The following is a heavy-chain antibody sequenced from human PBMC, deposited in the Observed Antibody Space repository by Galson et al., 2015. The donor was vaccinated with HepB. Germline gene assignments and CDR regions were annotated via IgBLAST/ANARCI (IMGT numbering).Heavy chain of an antibody. CDR3: AKGLASYDILTGSDY. CDR1: GFTFSNHA. Sequence: SLRLSCAASGFTFSNHAMNWVRQTPGKGLEWVSGIRGRGGSTYYADSVKGRFTISRDNSKNTLYLQMNSLTAEDTAVYYCAKGLASYDILTGSDYWGQGTLVTVSS. D-gene: IGHD3-9*01. V-gene: IGHV3-23*01. CDR2: IRGRGGST. J-gene: IGHJ4*02.